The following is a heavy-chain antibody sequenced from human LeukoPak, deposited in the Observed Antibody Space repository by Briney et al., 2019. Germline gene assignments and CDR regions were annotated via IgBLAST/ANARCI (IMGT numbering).Heavy chain of an antibody. CDR2: IYTSGST. D-gene: IGHD5-18*01. J-gene: IGHJ6*02. CDR3: ASRGYSYGHTGYYGMDV. CDR1: GGSISSYY. V-gene: IGHV4-4*07. Sequence: KTSETLSLTCTVSGGSISSYYWSWIRQPAGKGLEWIGRIYTSGSTYYNPSLKSRVTISVDTSKNQFSLKLSSVTAADTAVYYCASRGYSYGHTGYYGMDVWGQGTTVTVSS.